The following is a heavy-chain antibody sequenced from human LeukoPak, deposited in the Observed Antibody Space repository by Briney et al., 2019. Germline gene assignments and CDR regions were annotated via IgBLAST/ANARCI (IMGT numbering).Heavy chain of an antibody. CDR3: ARVFRARANDY. CDR1: GFTVSSNY. J-gene: IGHJ4*02. V-gene: IGHV3-53*01. CDR2: IYSGGTT. Sequence: GGSLRLSCAASGFTVSSNYMSWVRQAPGEGLEWVSVIYSGGTTYYADSVKGRFTISRDNAKNSLYLQMNSLRAEDTAVYYCARVFRARANDYWGQGTLVTVSS.